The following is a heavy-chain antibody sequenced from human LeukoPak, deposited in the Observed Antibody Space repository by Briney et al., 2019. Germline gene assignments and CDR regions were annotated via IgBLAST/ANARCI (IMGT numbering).Heavy chain of an antibody. CDR2: IYSSGST. D-gene: IGHD1-26*01. V-gene: IGHV4-4*07. CDR3: ARDRATYSGSQGWFDP. Sequence: PSETLSLTCTVSGGSISPYYWSWIRQPAGKGLEWIGRIYSSGSTNYNPSLKSRLTMSVDTSKNQFSLILISVTAADTAVYYCARDRATYSGSQGWFDPWGQGTLVTVSS. CDR1: GGSISPYY. J-gene: IGHJ5*02.